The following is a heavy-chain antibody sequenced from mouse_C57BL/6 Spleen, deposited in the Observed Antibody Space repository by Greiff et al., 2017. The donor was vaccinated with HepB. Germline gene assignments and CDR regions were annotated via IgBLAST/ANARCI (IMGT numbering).Heavy chain of an antibody. Sequence: VQLQQSGTVLARPGASVKMSCKTSGYTFTSDWMHWVKQRPGQGLEWIGAIYPGNSDTSYNQKFKGKAKLTAVTSASTAYMELSSLTNEDSAVYYCTRGAYYSNSWFAYWGQGTLVTVSA. J-gene: IGHJ3*01. CDR1: GYTFTSDW. CDR2: IYPGNSDT. D-gene: IGHD2-5*01. V-gene: IGHV1-5*01. CDR3: TRGAYYSNSWFAY.